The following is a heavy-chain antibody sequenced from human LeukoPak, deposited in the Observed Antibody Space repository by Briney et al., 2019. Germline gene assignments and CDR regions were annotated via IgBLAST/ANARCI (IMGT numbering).Heavy chain of an antibody. V-gene: IGHV3-33*01. J-gene: IGHJ4*02. CDR1: GFTFSSYG. CDR3: ARDYPQWDTATVGY. CDR2: IWYDGSNK. D-gene: IGHD5-18*01. Sequence: AGGSLRLSCAASGFTFSSYGMHWVRQAPGKGLEWVAVIWYDGSNKYYADSVKGRFTISRDNSKNTLYLQMNSLRPEDTAVYYCARDYPQWDTATVGYWGQGTLVTVSS.